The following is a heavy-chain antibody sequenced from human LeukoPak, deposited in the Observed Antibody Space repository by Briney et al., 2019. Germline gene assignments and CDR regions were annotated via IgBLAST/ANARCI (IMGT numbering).Heavy chain of an antibody. CDR2: IHYSGST. CDR1: GGSISSGDYY. J-gene: IGHJ6*02. CDR3: ARAPGFGESTNYYYYGMDV. V-gene: IGHV4-30-4*01. Sequence: SETLSLTCTVSGGSISSGDYYWSWIRQPPGKGLEWIGYIHYSGSTYYNPSLKSRVTISVDTSKNQFSLKLSSVTAADTAVYYCARAPGFGESTNYYYYGMDVWGQGTTVTVSS. D-gene: IGHD3-10*01.